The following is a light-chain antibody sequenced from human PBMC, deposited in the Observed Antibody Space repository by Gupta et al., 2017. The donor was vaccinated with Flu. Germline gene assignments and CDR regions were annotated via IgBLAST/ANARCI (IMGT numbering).Light chain of an antibody. CDR3: SSYAGSNIYVV. CDR1: SSDVGGYNY. V-gene: IGLV2-8*01. Sequence: SSDVGGYNYVSWYQQHPGKAPKLMIYEVSKRPSGVPDRFSGSKSGNTASLTVSGLQAEDEADYYCSSYAGSNIYVVFGGGTKLTVL. CDR2: EVS. J-gene: IGLJ2*01.